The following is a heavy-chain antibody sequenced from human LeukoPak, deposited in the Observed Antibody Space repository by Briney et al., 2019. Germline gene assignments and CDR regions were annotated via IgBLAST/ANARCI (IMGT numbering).Heavy chain of an antibody. V-gene: IGHV3-30*12. CDR2: IYSDGGNK. CDR3: ARFDDEWEPFDH. Sequence: GGSLRLSCAASGFTFNTYGMRWVRQAPGKGLEWVAVIYSDGGNKYYTDSVRGRFTISRDNSKNTLYLQMNSLRAEDTAVYYCARFDDEWEPFDHWGQGTVVTVAS. J-gene: IGHJ4*02. CDR1: GFTFNTYG. D-gene: IGHD1-26*01.